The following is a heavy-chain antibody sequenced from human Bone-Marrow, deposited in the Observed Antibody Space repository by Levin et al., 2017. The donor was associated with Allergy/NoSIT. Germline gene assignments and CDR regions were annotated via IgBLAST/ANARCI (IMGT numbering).Heavy chain of an antibody. D-gene: IGHD3-16*01. J-gene: IGHJ4*02. CDR2: IYSVGTT. Sequence: GGSLRLSCAVSGFTVSNNYMSWVRQAPGAGLEWVSLIYSVGTTYYADSVKGRFTISRDNSRNTLYLQMNSLRAEDTAAYYCTGGPSGVRGWGQGTLVTVSS. V-gene: IGHV3-53*01. CDR1: GFTVSNNY. CDR3: TGGPSGVRG.